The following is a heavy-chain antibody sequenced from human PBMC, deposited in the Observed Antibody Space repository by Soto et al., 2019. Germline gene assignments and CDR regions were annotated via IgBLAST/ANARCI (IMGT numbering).Heavy chain of an antibody. Sequence: SVKVSCKASGYTFTGYYMHWVRQAPGQGLEWMGWINPNSGGTNYAQKFQGWVTMTRDTSISTAYMELSRLRSDDTAVYYCARGGSSSYLYYYYGMDVWGQGTAVTVSS. V-gene: IGHV1-2*04. CDR3: ARGGSSSYLYYYYGMDV. CDR1: GYTFTGYY. D-gene: IGHD6-6*01. CDR2: INPNSGGT. J-gene: IGHJ6*02.